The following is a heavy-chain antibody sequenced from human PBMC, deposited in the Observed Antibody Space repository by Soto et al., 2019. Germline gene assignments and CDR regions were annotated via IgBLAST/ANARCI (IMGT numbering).Heavy chain of an antibody. CDR1: GYTFTGSY. V-gene: IGHV1-2*04. CDR2: INPNSGGT. CDR3: AREGGRQWGGWGYYYYGMDV. D-gene: IGHD3-16*01. J-gene: IGHJ6*02. Sequence: ASAKVSCKASGYTFTGSYMHWVRQAPGQGLEWMGWINPNSGGTNYAQKFQGWVTMTRDTSISTAYMELSRLRSDDTAVYYCAREGGRQWGGWGYYYYGMDVWGQGTTVTVSS.